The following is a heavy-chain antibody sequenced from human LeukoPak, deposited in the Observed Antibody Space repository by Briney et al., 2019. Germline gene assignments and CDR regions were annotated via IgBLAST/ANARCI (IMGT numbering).Heavy chain of an antibody. Sequence: PGGSLRLSCAASGFTFSSYSMNWVRQAPGKGLEWVSAISGGGYSTNSADSVKGRFPISRDNSQNTLYLRMNSLRGDDTALYYCAKYSSYDWGNWFDPWGQGTLVTVSS. CDR3: AKYSSYDWGNWFDP. J-gene: IGHJ5*02. V-gene: IGHV3-23*01. D-gene: IGHD5-12*01. CDR1: GFTFSSYS. CDR2: ISGGGYST.